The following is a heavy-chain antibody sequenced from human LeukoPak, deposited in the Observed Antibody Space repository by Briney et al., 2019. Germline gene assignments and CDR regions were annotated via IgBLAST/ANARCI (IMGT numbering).Heavy chain of an antibody. CDR2: IKQDGSEK. V-gene: IGHV3-7*01. J-gene: IGHJ4*02. CDR1: GFTFSSYA. Sequence: GRSLRLSCAASGFTFSSYAMHWVRQAPGKGLEWVANIKQDGSEKYYVDSVKGRFTISRDNAKNSLYLQMNSLRAEDTAVYYCARLFYGDYPDYWGQGTLVTVSS. CDR3: ARLFYGDYPDY. D-gene: IGHD4-17*01.